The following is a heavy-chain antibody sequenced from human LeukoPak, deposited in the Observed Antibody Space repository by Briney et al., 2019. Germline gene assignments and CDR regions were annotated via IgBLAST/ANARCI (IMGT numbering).Heavy chain of an antibody. CDR1: GYTFTGYY. J-gene: IGHJ3*02. CDR3: ARDDILTGSDAFDI. CDR2: INPNSGGT. Sequence: GASLKVSCKASGYTFTGYYMHWVRQAPGQGLEWMGWINPNSGGTNYAQKFQGWVTMTRDTSISTAYMELSRLRSDDTAVYYCARDDILTGSDAFDIWGQGTMVTVSS. V-gene: IGHV1-2*04. D-gene: IGHD3-9*01.